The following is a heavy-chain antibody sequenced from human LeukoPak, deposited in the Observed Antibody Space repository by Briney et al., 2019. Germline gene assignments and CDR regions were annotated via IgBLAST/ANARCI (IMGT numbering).Heavy chain of an antibody. V-gene: IGHV4-39*01. J-gene: IGHJ4*02. D-gene: IGHD6-13*01. CDR1: GGSISSSSYY. CDR3: ARRGIAAALDY. CDR2: IYYSGST. Sequence: PSETLSLTCTVSGGSISSSSYYWGWIRQPPGKGLEWIESIYYSGSTYYNPSLKSRVTISVDTSKNQFSLKLSSVTAADTAVYYCARRGIAAALDYWGQGTLVTVSS.